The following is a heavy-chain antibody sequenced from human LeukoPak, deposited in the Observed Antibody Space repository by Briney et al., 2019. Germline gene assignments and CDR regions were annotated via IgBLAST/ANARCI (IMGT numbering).Heavy chain of an antibody. CDR2: IYYSGST. V-gene: IGHV4-59*01. CDR1: GGSISSYY. D-gene: IGHD3-3*01. J-gene: IGHJ3*02. CDR3: ARFNFGVVIADAFDI. Sequence: SETLSLTCTVSGGSISSYYWSWIRQPPGKGLAGIGHIYYSGSTNYNPSLKSRVTISVDTSKNQFSLKLSSVTAADTAVYYCARFNFGVVIADAFDIWGQGTMVTVSS.